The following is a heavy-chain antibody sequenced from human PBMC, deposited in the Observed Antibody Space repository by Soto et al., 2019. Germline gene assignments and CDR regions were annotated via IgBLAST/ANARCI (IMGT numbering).Heavy chain of an antibody. V-gene: IGHV3-48*01. J-gene: IGHJ6*03. CDR1: GFTFSDYS. CDR2: ITSSSSTI. D-gene: IGHD3-10*01. Sequence: PRGSLRLSCATSGFTFSDYSINWVRQAPGKGLEWVSYITSSSSTILYADSAKGRFTISRDNAKNSLYLQMNSLRAEDTAVYYCARGMVRNSPPPYYMDVWGKGTTVTVSS. CDR3: ARGMVRNSPPPYYMDV.